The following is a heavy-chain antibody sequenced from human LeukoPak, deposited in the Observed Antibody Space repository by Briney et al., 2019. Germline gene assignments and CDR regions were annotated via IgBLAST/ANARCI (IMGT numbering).Heavy chain of an antibody. D-gene: IGHD6-19*01. CDR1: GFTSRNYD. J-gene: IGHJ4*02. V-gene: IGHV3-30*02. Sequence: GGSLRLSCKPSGFTSRNYDMHWVREAPGRGLEWVAFIRRDGSDIFHADSVKGRFTISRDNSRNTLYLQMNSLTVEDTAVYYCAKDNWLPSSPAVAGLGDWNQGTRVIVSS. CDR2: IRRDGSDI. CDR3: AKDNWLPSSPAVAGLGD.